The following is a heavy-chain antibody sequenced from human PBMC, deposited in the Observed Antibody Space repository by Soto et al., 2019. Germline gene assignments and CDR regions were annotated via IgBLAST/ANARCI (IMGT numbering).Heavy chain of an antibody. CDR3: ARGNSSSWYYYYYYMDV. V-gene: IGHV1-8*01. D-gene: IGHD6-13*01. Sequence: GASVKVSCKATGYTFTSYDINWVRQATGQGFEWMGWMNPNSGNTGYAQKFQGRVTMTRNTSISTAYMELSSLRSEDTAVYYCARGNSSSWYYYYYYMDVWGKGTTVTVSS. J-gene: IGHJ6*03. CDR1: GYTFTSYD. CDR2: MNPNSGNT.